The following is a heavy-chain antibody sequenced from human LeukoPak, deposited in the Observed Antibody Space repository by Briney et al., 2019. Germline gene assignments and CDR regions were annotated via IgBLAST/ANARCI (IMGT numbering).Heavy chain of an antibody. CDR3: AKENLAMVLYYYMDV. D-gene: IGHD3-10*01. J-gene: IGHJ6*03. V-gene: IGHV3-43*01. CDR1: GFTFDDYT. Sequence: GGSLRFSCAASGFTFDDYTMHWVRQAPRKGLEWVSLISWDGGSTYYADSVKGRFTISRDNSKNSLYLQMNSLRTEDTALYYCAKENLAMVLYYYMDVWGKGTTVTVSS. CDR2: ISWDGGST.